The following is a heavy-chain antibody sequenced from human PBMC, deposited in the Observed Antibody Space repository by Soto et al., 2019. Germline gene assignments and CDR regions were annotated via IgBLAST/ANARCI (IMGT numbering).Heavy chain of an antibody. CDR3: AKDPGRTAVNWFDP. J-gene: IGHJ5*02. CDR1: GFTFSSYA. CDR2: ISGSGGST. Sequence: EVQLLESGGGLVQPGGSLRLSCAASGFTFSSYAMSWVRQAPGKGLEWVSAISGSGGSTYYADSVKGRFTIARDNSKNALYLQMNSLRAEDTVVYYCAKDPGRTAVNWFDPWGQGTLVTVSS. D-gene: IGHD1-26*01. V-gene: IGHV3-23*01.